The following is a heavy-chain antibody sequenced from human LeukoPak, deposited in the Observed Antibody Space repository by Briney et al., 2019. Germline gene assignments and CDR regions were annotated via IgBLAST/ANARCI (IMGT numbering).Heavy chain of an antibody. J-gene: IGHJ4*02. CDR3: ARGEGGAVAYYFDY. Sequence: ASVKVSWKASGYTFTSYGISWVRRAPGQGLEWMGWISTYNDNTNYAQKLQGRVTMTTDTSTSTAYMELRSLRSDDTAVYYCARGEGGAVAYYFDYWGQGTLVTVSS. CDR2: ISTYNDNT. D-gene: IGHD6-19*01. V-gene: IGHV1-18*01. CDR1: GYTFTSYG.